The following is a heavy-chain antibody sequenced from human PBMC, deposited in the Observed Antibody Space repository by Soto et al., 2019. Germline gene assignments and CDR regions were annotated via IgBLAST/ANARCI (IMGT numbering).Heavy chain of an antibody. CDR2: ISAYNGHT. J-gene: IGHJ5*02. CDR3: AGDCSGGSCYPAP. V-gene: IGHV1-18*01. D-gene: IGHD2-15*01. CDR1: GYTFTNYG. Sequence: ASVKVSCKASGYTFTNYGISWVRQAPGQGLEWMGWISAYNGHTNYAQKFQNTVTMTTDTSTSTAYMELRSLRSDDTAVYYCAGDCSGGSCYPAPWGQGTLVTVSS.